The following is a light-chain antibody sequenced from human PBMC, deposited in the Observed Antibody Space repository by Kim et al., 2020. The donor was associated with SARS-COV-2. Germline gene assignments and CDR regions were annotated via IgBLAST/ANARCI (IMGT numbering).Light chain of an antibody. CDR1: NIQTKN. J-gene: IGLJ3*02. Sequence: VALGRTARFTCGGNNIQTKNVHWYRQKPGQAPVLVMYKDSKRPSGIPERFSGSNSGNTATLTITRAQAGDEADYYCQVWDGGTWVFGGGTQLTVL. CDR3: QVWDGGTWV. CDR2: KDS. V-gene: IGLV3-9*01.